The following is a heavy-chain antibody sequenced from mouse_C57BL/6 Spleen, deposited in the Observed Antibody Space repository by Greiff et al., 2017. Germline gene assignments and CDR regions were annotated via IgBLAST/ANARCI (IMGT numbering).Heavy chain of an antibody. CDR3: ARGLYGNFWFAY. CDR1: GYSLTDYN. Sequence: QSGPELVKPGASVKISCKASGYSLTDYNMNRVKQSNGTSLEWIGVINPNYGTTSYNQKFKGKATLTVDQSSSTAYVQLNSLTSEDSAVYYCARGLYGNFWFAYWGQGTLVTVSA. V-gene: IGHV1-39*01. J-gene: IGHJ3*01. D-gene: IGHD2-1*01. CDR2: INPNYGTT.